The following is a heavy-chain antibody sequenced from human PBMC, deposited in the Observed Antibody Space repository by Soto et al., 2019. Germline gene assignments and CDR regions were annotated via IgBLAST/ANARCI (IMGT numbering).Heavy chain of an antibody. Sequence: SETLSLTCAVSGGSISSGGYYWSWIRQPPGKGLEWIGEINHSGSTNYNPSLKSRVTISVDTSKNQFSLKLSSVTAADTAVYYCARGRGITIFGVVIRYNWFDPWGQGTLVTSPQ. CDR1: GGSISSGGYY. CDR2: INHSGST. D-gene: IGHD3-3*01. V-gene: IGHV4-34*01. CDR3: ARGRGITIFGVVIRYNWFDP. J-gene: IGHJ5*02.